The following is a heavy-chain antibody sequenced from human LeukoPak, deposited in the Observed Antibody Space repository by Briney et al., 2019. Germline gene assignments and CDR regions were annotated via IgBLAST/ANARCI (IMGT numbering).Heavy chain of an antibody. CDR3: ARFYGLGYFDY. CDR2: INHSGST. D-gene: IGHD4-17*01. V-gene: IGHV4-34*01. CDR1: GGSFSGYY. J-gene: IGHJ4*02. Sequence: SEALSLTCAVYGGSFSGYYWSWIRQPPGKGLEWIGEINHSGSTNYNPSLKSRVTISVDTSKNQFSLKLSSVTAADTAVYYCARFYGLGYFDYWGQGTLVTVSS.